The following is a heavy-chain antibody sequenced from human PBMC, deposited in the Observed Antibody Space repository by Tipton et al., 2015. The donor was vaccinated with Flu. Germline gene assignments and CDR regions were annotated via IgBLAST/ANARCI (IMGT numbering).Heavy chain of an antibody. V-gene: IGHV3-33*06. Sequence: SGFTFSSYAMHWVRQAPGKGLEWVAVIWYDGSNKYYADSVKGRFTISRDNSKNTLFLQMNSLRPEDTAVYFCAKALEVDLTNYYNGMDVWGQGTTVTVSS. D-gene: IGHD1-1*01. CDR3: AKALEVDLTNYYNGMDV. J-gene: IGHJ6*02. CDR2: IWYDGSNK. CDR1: GFTFSSYA.